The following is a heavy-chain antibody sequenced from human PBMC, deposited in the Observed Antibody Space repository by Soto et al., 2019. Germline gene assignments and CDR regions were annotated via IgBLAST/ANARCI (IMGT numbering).Heavy chain of an antibody. V-gene: IGHV1-69*06. CDR3: ASERSAQYFDF. J-gene: IGHJ4*02. CDR2: IIPTFGTA. Sequence: QVQLVQSGTVVQRRGSSVKVSCQASGGSFSSHGMAWVRQAPGQGLEWMGGIIPTFGTATYAPKFQGRVTITADKSTNTAYMELSSLRSEDTAVYYCASERSAQYFDFWGQGMLITVSS. CDR1: GGSFSSHG. D-gene: IGHD1-26*01.